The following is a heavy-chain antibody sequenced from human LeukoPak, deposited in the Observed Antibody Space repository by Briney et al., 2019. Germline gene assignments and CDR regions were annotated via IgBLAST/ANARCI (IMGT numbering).Heavy chain of an antibody. V-gene: IGHV4-59*08. D-gene: IGHD2-15*01. Sequence: SETLSLTCTVSGGSISSYYWSWIRQPPGKGLEWIGYIFYSGSTNYNPPLKSRVTISVDTSKNQFSLKLRSVTAADTAVYYCARHSPGYPFCDPWGQGTLVTVSS. CDR3: ARHSPGYPFCDP. CDR1: GGSISSYY. J-gene: IGHJ5*02. CDR2: IFYSGST.